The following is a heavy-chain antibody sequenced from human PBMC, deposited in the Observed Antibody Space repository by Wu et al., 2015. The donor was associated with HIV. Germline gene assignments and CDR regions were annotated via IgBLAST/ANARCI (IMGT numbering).Heavy chain of an antibody. Sequence: QVQLVQSGAEVKKPGASVKVSCKASGYTFTSYYMHWVRQAPGQGLEWMGIINPSGGSTSYAQKFQGRVTMTRDTSTSTVYMELSSLRSEDTAVYYCARENCSGGSCYSNWFDPGAREPWSPSPQ. CDR1: GYTFTSYY. CDR3: ARENCSGGSCYSNWFDP. CDR2: INPSGGST. J-gene: IGHJ5*02. D-gene: IGHD2-15*01. V-gene: IGHV1-46*01.